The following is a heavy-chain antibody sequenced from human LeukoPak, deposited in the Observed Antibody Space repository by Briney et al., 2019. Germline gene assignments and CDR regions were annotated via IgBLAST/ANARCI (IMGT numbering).Heavy chain of an antibody. V-gene: IGHV4-34*01. CDR2: INHSGST. Sequence: SETLSLTCAVYGGSFSGYYWSWIRQPPGKGLEWIGEINHSGSTNYNPSLKSRVTILVDTSKNQFSLKLSSVTAADTAVYYCARGQYYYDSSGYYSNWFDPWGQGTLVTVSS. J-gene: IGHJ5*02. CDR3: ARGQYYYDSSGYYSNWFDP. CDR1: GGSFSGYY. D-gene: IGHD3-22*01.